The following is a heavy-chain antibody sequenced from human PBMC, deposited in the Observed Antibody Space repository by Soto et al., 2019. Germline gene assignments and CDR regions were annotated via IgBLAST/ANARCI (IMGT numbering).Heavy chain of an antibody. CDR1: GYIFINYC. D-gene: IGHD2-2*01. J-gene: IGHJ5*02. CDR3: ARDEVPAANWLDR. Sequence: ASVNVSCKSSGYIFINYCITWVRQAPGQGLEWMGWISGYNGNTKYADKLQGRVTMTTDTSTTTAYMELRSLRSDDTAVYYCARDEVPAANWLDRWGQGTLVTVSS. CDR2: ISGYNGNT. V-gene: IGHV1-18*01.